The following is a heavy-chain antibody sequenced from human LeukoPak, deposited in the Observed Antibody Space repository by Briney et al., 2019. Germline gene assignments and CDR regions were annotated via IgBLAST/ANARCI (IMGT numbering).Heavy chain of an antibody. D-gene: IGHD3-9*01. CDR2: IYHSGST. CDR1: GYSISSGYY. CDR3: ARDSLFSGYDILTGYWPWYFDY. Sequence: SETLSLTCTVSGYSISSGYYWGWIRQPPGKGLEWIGSIYHSGSTYYNPSLKSRVTISVDTSKTQFSLKLSSVTAADMAVYYCARDSLFSGYDILTGYWPWYFDYWGQGTLVTVSS. V-gene: IGHV4-38-2*02. J-gene: IGHJ4*02.